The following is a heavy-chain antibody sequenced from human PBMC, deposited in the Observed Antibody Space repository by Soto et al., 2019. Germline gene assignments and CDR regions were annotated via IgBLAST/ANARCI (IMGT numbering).Heavy chain of an antibody. Sequence: SETLSLPSAVYGGSFSGYYWSWIRQPPGKGLEWIGEINHSGSTNYNPSLKSRVTISVDTSKNQFSLKLSSVTAADTAVYYCARADFWSGSFDYWGQGTLVTVSS. V-gene: IGHV4-34*01. CDR2: INHSGST. CDR3: ARADFWSGSFDY. CDR1: GGSFSGYY. D-gene: IGHD3-3*01. J-gene: IGHJ4*02.